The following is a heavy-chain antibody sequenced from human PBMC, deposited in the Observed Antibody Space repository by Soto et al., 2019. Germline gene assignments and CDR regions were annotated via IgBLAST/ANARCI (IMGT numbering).Heavy chain of an antibody. CDR2: ISATGGNI. J-gene: IGHJ2*01. Sequence: EVQLLESGGGLARPGGSLRLSCVASGFTFSDYAMTWVRQAPGKGLEWVATISATGGNIEYTDSLKGRFTISRDNSKNTLYLQLNGLTSDDTAVHYCAKVAGCLGYFDLWGRGTLVTVSS. CDR3: AKVAGCLGYFDL. D-gene: IGHD3-16*01. CDR1: GFTFSDYA. V-gene: IGHV3-23*01.